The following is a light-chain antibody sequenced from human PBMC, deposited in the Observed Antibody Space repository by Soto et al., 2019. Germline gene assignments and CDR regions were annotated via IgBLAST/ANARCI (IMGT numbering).Light chain of an antibody. V-gene: IGKV1-5*03. Sequence: DIQMTQSPSTLPASVGDTVTITCRASQSISNWLAWYQQKPGKAPKLLIYKASSLESGVPSRFSGSGSGTEFTLTISSLQPDDFATYYCQQYNSFRAIGQGTRWIS. CDR1: QSISNW. CDR2: KAS. J-gene: IGKJ1*01. CDR3: QQYNSFRA.